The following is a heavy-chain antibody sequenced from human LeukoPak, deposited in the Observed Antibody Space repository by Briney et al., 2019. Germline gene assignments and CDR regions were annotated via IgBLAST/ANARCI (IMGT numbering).Heavy chain of an antibody. V-gene: IGHV5-51*01. CDR2: IYPGDSDT. CDR3: ATSTERIGYSQSLNY. J-gene: IGHJ4*02. CDR1: GYSFTSYW. D-gene: IGHD3-22*01. Sequence: GESLKISCKGSGYSFTSYWIGWVRQMPGKGLEWMGIIYPGDSDTRYSPSFQGQVTISADKSISTAYLQWSSLKASDTAMYYCATSTERIGYSQSLNYWGLGTRVTVSS.